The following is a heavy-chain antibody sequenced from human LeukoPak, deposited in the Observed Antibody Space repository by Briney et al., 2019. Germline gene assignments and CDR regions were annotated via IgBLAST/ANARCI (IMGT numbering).Heavy chain of an antibody. CDR3: ARVSGSGTPVYYYSYMDV. CDR1: GFTFSSYA. D-gene: IGHD3-10*01. V-gene: IGHV3-48*03. Sequence: PGGSLRLSCAASGFTFSSYAMSWVRQAPGKGLEWVSYISSSGSTIYYADSVKGRFTISRDNAKNTLYLQMDSLRAEDTAIYYCARVSGSGTPVYYYSYMDVWGKGTTVIVSS. CDR2: ISSSGSTI. J-gene: IGHJ6*03.